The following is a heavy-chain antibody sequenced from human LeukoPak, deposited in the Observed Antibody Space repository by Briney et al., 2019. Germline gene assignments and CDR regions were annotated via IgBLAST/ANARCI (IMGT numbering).Heavy chain of an antibody. J-gene: IGHJ3*01. D-gene: IGHD3-3*01. CDR2: IYIGGTT. V-gene: IGHV4-4*07. CDR1: GGSFSGYY. Sequence: SETLSLTCAVYGGSFSGYYWSWIRQPAGRGLEWIGRIYIGGTTYYNPSLKSRVTISIDSSKNHFVLKLNSVTAADTAVYYCAREKGHITVFGTHDGLDVWGHGTMVSVSS. CDR3: AREKGHITVFGTHDGLDV.